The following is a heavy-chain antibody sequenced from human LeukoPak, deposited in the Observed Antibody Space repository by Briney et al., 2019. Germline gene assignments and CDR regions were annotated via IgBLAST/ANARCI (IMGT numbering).Heavy chain of an antibody. Sequence: SETLSLTCAVSGYSISSGYYWGWIRQPPGKGLGWIGSICHSGSTYYNPSLKSRVTISVDTSKNQFSLKLSSVTAADTAVYYCARVLGYQLLSAPPDAFDIWGQGTMVTVSS. D-gene: IGHD2-2*01. CDR2: ICHSGST. CDR3: ARVLGYQLLSAPPDAFDI. J-gene: IGHJ3*02. V-gene: IGHV4-38-2*01. CDR1: GYSISSGYY.